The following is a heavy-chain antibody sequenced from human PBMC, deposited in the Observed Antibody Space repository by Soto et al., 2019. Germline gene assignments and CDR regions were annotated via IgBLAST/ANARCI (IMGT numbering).Heavy chain of an antibody. D-gene: IGHD6-19*01. J-gene: IGHJ4*02. Sequence: QVQLVQSGAEVKKPGASVKVSCKASGYTFTSYGISWVRQAPGQGLEWMGWISAYNGNTNYAQKLQGRVTMTTDTSTSTAYMELRSLRSDDTAVYYCARDRGLGSSGWYSFRRGPLFPDYWGQGTLVAVSS. V-gene: IGHV1-18*01. CDR2: ISAYNGNT. CDR3: ARDRGLGSSGWYSFRRGPLFPDY. CDR1: GYTFTSYG.